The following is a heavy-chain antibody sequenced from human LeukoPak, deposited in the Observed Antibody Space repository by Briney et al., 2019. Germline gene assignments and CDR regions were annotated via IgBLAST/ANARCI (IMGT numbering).Heavy chain of an antibody. CDR2: IYYSGST. D-gene: IGHD3-3*02. CDR3: ARGAPLDYYYGMDV. Sequence: SETLSLTCTVSGGSISSYYWSWIRQPPGKGLEWIGYIYYSGSTNYNPSLKSRVTISVDTSKNQFSLKLSSVTAAGTAVYYCARGAPLDYYYGMDVWGQGTTVTVSS. CDR1: GGSISSYY. J-gene: IGHJ6*02. V-gene: IGHV4-59*01.